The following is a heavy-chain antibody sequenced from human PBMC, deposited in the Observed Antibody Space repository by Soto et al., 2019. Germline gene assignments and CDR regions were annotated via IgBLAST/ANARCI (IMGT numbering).Heavy chain of an antibody. CDR2: IYHSGST. D-gene: IGHD3-22*01. CDR1: GGSISSGGYS. J-gene: IGHJ3*02. Sequence: QLQLQESGSGLVKPSQTLSLTCAVSGGSISSGGYSWSWIRQPPGKGLEWIGYIYHSGSTYYHPSLKSRVTISVDRSKNQFSLKLSSVTAADTAVYYCASNLYYDSSGYYRSDAFDIWGQGTMVTVSS. CDR3: ASNLYYDSSGYYRSDAFDI. V-gene: IGHV4-30-2*01.